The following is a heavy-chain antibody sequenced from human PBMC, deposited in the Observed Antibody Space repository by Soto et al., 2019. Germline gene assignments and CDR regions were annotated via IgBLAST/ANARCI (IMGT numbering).Heavy chain of an antibody. V-gene: IGHV3-23*01. Sequence: EVQLLESGGGLVQPGGSLRLSCAASGFTFSSYAMSWVRQAPGKGLEWVSAISGSGGSTYYADSVKGRFTISRDNSKNTLYLQINSLRAEDTAVYYCAKTPASRSLRTDAFDIWGQGTMVTVSS. CDR2: ISGSGGST. CDR1: GFTFSSYA. J-gene: IGHJ3*02. D-gene: IGHD5-12*01. CDR3: AKTPASRSLRTDAFDI.